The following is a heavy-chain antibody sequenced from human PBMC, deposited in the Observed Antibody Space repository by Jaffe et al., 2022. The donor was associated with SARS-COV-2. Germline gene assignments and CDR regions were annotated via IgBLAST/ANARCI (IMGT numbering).Heavy chain of an antibody. CDR2: IWHDGSNE. Sequence: QVQLVESGGGAVQPGRSLTLSCAASGFTFSNYAMHWVRQAPGKGLQWVAIIWHDGSNENYADSVKGRFTISRDNSKNTLYLQMNSLRAEDAAVYYCARDPTGSYDYWGQGALVTVSS. V-gene: IGHV3-33*01. CDR1: GFTFSNYA. CDR3: ARDPTGSYDY. J-gene: IGHJ4*02. D-gene: IGHD1-26*01.